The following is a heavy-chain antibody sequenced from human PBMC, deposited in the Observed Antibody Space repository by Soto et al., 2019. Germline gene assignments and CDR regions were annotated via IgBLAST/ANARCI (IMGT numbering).Heavy chain of an antibody. J-gene: IGHJ5*02. CDR1: GGSVSSGSYY. V-gene: IGHV4-61*01. CDR3: ARGIAVAGTSYWFDP. D-gene: IGHD6-19*01. Sequence: LSLTCTVSGGSVSSGSYYWSWIRQPPGKGLEWIGYIYYSGSTNYNPSLKSRVTISVDTSKNQFSLKLSSVTAADTAVYYCARGIAVAGTSYWFDPWGQGTLVTVSS. CDR2: IYYSGST.